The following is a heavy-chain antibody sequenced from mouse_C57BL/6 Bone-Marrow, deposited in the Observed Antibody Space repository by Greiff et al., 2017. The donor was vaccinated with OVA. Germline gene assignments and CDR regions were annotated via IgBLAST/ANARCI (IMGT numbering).Heavy chain of an antibody. V-gene: IGHV1-55*01. CDR3: ARWRNYYGSFAY. D-gene: IGHD1-1*01. J-gene: IGHJ3*01. CDR1: GYTFTSYW. CDR2: IYPGSGST. Sequence: QVQLQQPGAELLKPGAPVKMSCKASGYTFTSYWITWVKQRPGQGLEWIGDIYPGSGSTNYNEKFKSKATLTVDTSSSTAYMQLSSLTSEDSAVYYCARWRNYYGSFAYWGQGTLVTVSA.